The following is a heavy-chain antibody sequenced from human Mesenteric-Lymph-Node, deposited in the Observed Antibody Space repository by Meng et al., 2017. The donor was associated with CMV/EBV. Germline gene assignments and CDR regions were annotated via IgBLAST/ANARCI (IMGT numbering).Heavy chain of an antibody. CDR1: GYSISSGYY. D-gene: IGHD6-6*01. Sequence: SETLSLTCTVSGYSISSGYYWGWIRQPPGKGLEWIGSIQQDGSSYSNPSLNSRVTVSVDTSKNQFSLKLSSVTAADTAVYYCGSSLDYWGQGTLVTVSS. CDR2: IQQDGSS. CDR3: GSSLDY. V-gene: IGHV4-38-2*02. J-gene: IGHJ4*02.